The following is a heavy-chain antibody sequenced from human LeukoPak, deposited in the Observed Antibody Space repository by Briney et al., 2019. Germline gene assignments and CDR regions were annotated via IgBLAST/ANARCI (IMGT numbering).Heavy chain of an antibody. Sequence: GGSLRLSCAASGFTFSSYWMHWVRQAPGKGLVWVSGVNSDGSYTSYADSVKGRFTISRDNAKKTLYLQMNSLRAEDTAVYYCARDAVERAFDIWGQGTMVTVSS. D-gene: IGHD1-1*01. CDR1: GFTFSSYW. CDR2: VNSDGSYT. V-gene: IGHV3-74*01. CDR3: ARDAVERAFDI. J-gene: IGHJ3*02.